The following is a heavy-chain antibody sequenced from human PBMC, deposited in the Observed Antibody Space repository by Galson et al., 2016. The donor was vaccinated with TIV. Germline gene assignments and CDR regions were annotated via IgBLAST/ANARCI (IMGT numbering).Heavy chain of an antibody. Sequence: SLRLSCAASGFTFTDYYMSWVRQAPGKGLEWVAYISNAATIMYYADSVKGRFTISRDNAKASLSLQMTSLRAEDTAVYYCARADHSDLLTEPFFDYWGRGVPVTVSS. CDR2: ISNAATIM. D-gene: IGHD3-9*01. CDR1: GFTFTDYY. V-gene: IGHV3-11*01. CDR3: ARADHSDLLTEPFFDY. J-gene: IGHJ4*02.